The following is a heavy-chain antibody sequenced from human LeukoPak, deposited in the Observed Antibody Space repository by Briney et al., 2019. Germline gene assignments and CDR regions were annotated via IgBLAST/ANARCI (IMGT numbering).Heavy chain of an antibody. CDR3: ARDVHMFRVDY. V-gene: IGHV4-39*07. D-gene: IGHD3-10*02. Sequence: SETLSLTCTVSGGSINNYNYYWGWIRQPPGKGLEWIGSIYYSGSTYYNPSLKSRVTISVDTSKNQFSLKLSSVTAADTAVYYCARDVHMFRVDYWGQGTLVTVSS. CDR1: GGSINNYNYY. CDR2: IYYSGST. J-gene: IGHJ4*02.